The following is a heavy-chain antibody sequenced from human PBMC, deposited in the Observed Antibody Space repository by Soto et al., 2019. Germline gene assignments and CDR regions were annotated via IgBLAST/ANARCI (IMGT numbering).Heavy chain of an antibody. D-gene: IGHD6-13*01. CDR3: ARERSSAGTGWFDP. J-gene: IGHJ5*02. V-gene: IGHV1-8*01. CDR2: MNPNSGNT. CDR1: GYTFTSHD. Sequence: QVLLVQSGAEVKKPGASVKVSCKASGYTFTSHDINWGRQATGQGLEWMGWMNPNSGNTGYAQKFQGRVTMTRNTSISTAYMELSSLRSEDTAVYYCARERSSAGTGWFDPWGQGSLVTVSS.